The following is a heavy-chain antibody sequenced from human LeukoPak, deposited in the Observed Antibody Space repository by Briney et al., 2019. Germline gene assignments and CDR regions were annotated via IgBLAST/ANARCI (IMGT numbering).Heavy chain of an antibody. J-gene: IGHJ3*02. V-gene: IGHV4-59*01. CDR3: AREGGQQLVIEAFDI. CDR1: GGSISSYY. D-gene: IGHD6-13*01. Sequence: SETLSLTCTVSGGSISSYYWSWIRQPPGKGLEWIGYIYYSGSTNYNPSLKSRVTISVDTSKNQFSLKLSSVTAADTAVYYCAREGGQQLVIEAFDIWGQGTMVTGSS. CDR2: IYYSGST.